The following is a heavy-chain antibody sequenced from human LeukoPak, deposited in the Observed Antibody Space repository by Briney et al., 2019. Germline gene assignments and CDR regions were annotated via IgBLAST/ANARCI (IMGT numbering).Heavy chain of an antibody. D-gene: IGHD6-19*01. V-gene: IGHV4-59*01. CDR2: IYYSGST. CDR3: ARTAVGSLDY. CDR1: GGSISGYY. J-gene: IGHJ4*02. Sequence: SETLSLTCTVSGGSISGYYWTWIRQPPGKGLELIGNIYYSGSTNYNPSLKSLVTISVDTSKNQFSLKLSSVTAADTAVYYCARTAVGSLDYWGQGTLVTVSS.